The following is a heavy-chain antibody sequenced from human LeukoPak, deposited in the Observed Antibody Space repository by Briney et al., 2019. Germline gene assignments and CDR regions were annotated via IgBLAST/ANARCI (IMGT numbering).Heavy chain of an antibody. Sequence: SETLSLTCTVSGGSISSSSYYWGWIRQPPGKGLEWIGSIYYSGSTYYNPSLKSRVTISVDTSKNQFSLKLSSVTAADTAVYYCAGGFGREWGYYYYGMDVWGQGTTVTVSS. V-gene: IGHV4-39*01. CDR3: AGGFGREWGYYYYGMDV. D-gene: IGHD5-24*01. J-gene: IGHJ6*02. CDR1: GGSISSSSYY. CDR2: IYYSGST.